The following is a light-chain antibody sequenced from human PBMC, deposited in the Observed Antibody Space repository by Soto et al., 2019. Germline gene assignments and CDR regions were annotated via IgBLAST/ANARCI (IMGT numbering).Light chain of an antibody. CDR3: GTWDTSLSAVV. CDR1: FPNIGKNY. CDR2: DNN. V-gene: IGLV1-51*01. J-gene: IGLJ2*01. Sequence: QSVLTQPPSVSAAPGQKVTISCSGSFPNIGKNYVSWYQRLPGTAPKLLIYDNNERSSGIPDRFSGSKSGTSATLGIAGLQTGDEADYYCGTWDTSLSAVVFGGGTKVTVL.